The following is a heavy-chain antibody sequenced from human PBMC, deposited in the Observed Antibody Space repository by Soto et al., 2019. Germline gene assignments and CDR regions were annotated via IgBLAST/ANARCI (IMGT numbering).Heavy chain of an antibody. CDR2: IYHSGST. CDR1: GGSISSSNW. D-gene: IGHD6-13*01. Sequence: QVQLQESGPGLVKPSGTLSLTCAVSGGSISSSNWWSWVRQPPGKGLEWIGEIYHSGSTNYNPSPKSRVTTSVDKSKNQFSLKLSSVTAADTAVYYCAGIAAAGTRFDYWGQGTLVTVSS. V-gene: IGHV4-4*02. J-gene: IGHJ4*02. CDR3: AGIAAAGTRFDY.